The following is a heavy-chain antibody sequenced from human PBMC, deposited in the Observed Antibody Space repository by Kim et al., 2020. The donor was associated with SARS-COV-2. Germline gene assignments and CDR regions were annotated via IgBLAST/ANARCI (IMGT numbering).Heavy chain of an antibody. CDR1: GFTFSSYA. CDR2: ISYDGSNK. V-gene: IGHV3-30-3*01. J-gene: IGHJ6*02. Sequence: GGSLRLSCAASGFTFSSYAMHWVRQAPGKGLEWVAVISYDGSNKYYADSVKGRFTISRDNSKNTLYLQMNSLRAEDTAVYYCARGFTINVVGVVTAGDYYGMDVWGQGTTVTVSS. CDR3: ARGFTINVVGVVTAGDYYGMDV. D-gene: IGHD2-21*02.